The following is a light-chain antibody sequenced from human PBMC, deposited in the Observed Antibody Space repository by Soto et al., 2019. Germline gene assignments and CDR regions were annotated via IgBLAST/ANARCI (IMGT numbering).Light chain of an antibody. CDR2: DVS. Sequence: LTQPASVAGSPGQSITISCTGTSSDVGGYNYVSWYQQHPGKAPKLMIYDVSNRPSGVSNRFSGSKSGNTASLTISGLQAEDEADYYCSSYTSSSSYVFGTGTKATVL. CDR3: SSYTSSSSYV. J-gene: IGLJ1*01. V-gene: IGLV2-14*01. CDR1: SSDVGGYNY.